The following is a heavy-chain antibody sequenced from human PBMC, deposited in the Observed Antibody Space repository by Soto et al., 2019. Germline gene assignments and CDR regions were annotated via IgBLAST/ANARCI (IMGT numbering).Heavy chain of an antibody. V-gene: IGHV1-18*01. CDR1: GYTFTSYG. J-gene: IGHJ3*02. CDR3: AIDSSGYGDAFDI. Sequence: ASVKVSFKASGYTFTSYGISWVRQAPGQGLEWMGWISAYNGNTNYAQKLQGRVTMTTDTSTSTAYMELRSLRSDDTAVYYCAIDSSGYGDAFDIWGQGTMVTVSS. CDR2: ISAYNGNT. D-gene: IGHD3-22*01.